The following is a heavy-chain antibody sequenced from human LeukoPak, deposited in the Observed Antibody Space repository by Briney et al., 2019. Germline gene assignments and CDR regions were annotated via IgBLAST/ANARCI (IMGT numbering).Heavy chain of an antibody. D-gene: IGHD3-3*01. CDR3: ARTFYDFWSDRGTYYFDY. V-gene: IGHV3-48*03. J-gene: IGHJ4*02. CDR2: ISSSGSNI. Sequence: GGSLRLSCAASGFTFSSYEMNWVRQAPGKGLEWVSYISSSGSNIYYADSVKGRFTISRDNAKNSLYLQMNSLRAEDTAVYYCARTFYDFWSDRGTYYFDYWGQGTLVTVSS. CDR1: GFTFSSYE.